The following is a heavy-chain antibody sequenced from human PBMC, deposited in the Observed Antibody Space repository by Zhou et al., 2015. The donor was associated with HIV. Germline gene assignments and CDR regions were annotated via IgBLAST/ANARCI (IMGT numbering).Heavy chain of an antibody. CDR2: ITPFNGNT. J-gene: IGHJ3*02. CDR1: GYTFTYRY. D-gene: IGHD2-21*02. Sequence: QMQLVQSGAEVKKTGSSVKVSCKASGYTFTYRYLHWVRQAPGQALEWMGWITPFNGNTNYAQKFQDRVTITRDRSMSTAYMELSSLRSEDTAMYYCASIFCGGDCLDAFDIWGQGTMVTVSS. CDR3: ASIFCGGDCLDAFDI. V-gene: IGHV1-45*02.